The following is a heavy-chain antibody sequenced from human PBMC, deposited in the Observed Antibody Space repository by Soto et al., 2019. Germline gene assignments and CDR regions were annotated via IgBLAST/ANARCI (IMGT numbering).Heavy chain of an antibody. V-gene: IGHV1-18*01. CDR2: ISAYNGNT. CDR3: ARVLVFYGGFDP. Sequence: ASVKVSCKASGYTFTSYGISWVRQAPGQGLEWMGWISAYNGNTNYAQKLQGRVTMTTDTSTSTAYMELRSLRAEDTAVYYCARVLVFYGGFDPWGQGTPVTVSS. D-gene: IGHD2-21*02. J-gene: IGHJ5*02. CDR1: GYTFTSYG.